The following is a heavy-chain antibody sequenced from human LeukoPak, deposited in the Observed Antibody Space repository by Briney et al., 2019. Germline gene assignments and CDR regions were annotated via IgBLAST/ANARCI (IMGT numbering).Heavy chain of an antibody. Sequence: GGSLRLSCAASGFTFSSYAMHWVRQAPGKGLEWVAVISYDGSNKYYADSVKGRFTISRDNSTNTLYLQMDSLRAEDTAVYYCARGKYQLLDYYYYGMDVWGQGTTVTVSS. J-gene: IGHJ6*02. V-gene: IGHV3-30-3*01. CDR1: GFTFSSYA. D-gene: IGHD2-2*01. CDR2: ISYDGSNK. CDR3: ARGKYQLLDYYYYGMDV.